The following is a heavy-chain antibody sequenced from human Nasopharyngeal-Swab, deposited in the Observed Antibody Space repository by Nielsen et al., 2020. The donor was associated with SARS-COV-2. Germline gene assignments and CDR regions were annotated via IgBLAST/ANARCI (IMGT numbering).Heavy chain of an antibody. CDR2: IYHSGST. Sequence: SETLSLTCAVSGGSISSSYWWTWVRQPPGKGLEWIGEIYHSGSTNYNPSLKSRVTISVDKSKNQFSLKLSSVTAADTAVYYCARRIVGASGSMDVWGQGTTVTASS. CDR3: ARRIVGASGSMDV. V-gene: IGHV4-4*02. CDR1: GGSISSSYW. J-gene: IGHJ6*02. D-gene: IGHD1-26*01.